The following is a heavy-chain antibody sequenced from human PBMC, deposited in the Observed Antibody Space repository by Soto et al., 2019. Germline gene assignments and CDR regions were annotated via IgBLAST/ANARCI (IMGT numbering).Heavy chain of an antibody. CDR2: IYYSGST. J-gene: IGHJ4*02. CDR1: GGSISSSSYY. D-gene: IGHD6-19*01. Sequence: SETLSLTCTVSGGSISSSSYYWGWIRQPPGKGLEWIGSIYYSGSTYYNPSLKSRVTISVDTSKNQFSLKLSSVAAADTAVYYCARRGEAVAGSFDYWGQGTLVTVSS. V-gene: IGHV4-39*01. CDR3: ARRGEAVAGSFDY.